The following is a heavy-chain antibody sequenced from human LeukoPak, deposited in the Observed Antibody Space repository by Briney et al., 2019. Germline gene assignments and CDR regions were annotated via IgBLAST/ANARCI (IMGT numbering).Heavy chain of an antibody. CDR3: ARDELLDY. V-gene: IGHV3-21*01. D-gene: IGHD1-7*01. CDR2: ISSSSTYI. Sequence: GGSLRLSCAASGFTFSSYYMNWVRQAPGKGLEWVSSISSSSTYIYYADSVKCRFTISRDNAKNSLYLQMNSLRAEDTAVYYCARDELLDYWGQGTLVTVSS. J-gene: IGHJ4*02. CDR1: GFTFSSYY.